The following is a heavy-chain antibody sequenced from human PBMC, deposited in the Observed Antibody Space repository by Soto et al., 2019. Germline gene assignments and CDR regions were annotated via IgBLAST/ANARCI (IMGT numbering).Heavy chain of an antibody. CDR3: ARYCSCTWCYGVGWFDP. CDR2: IIPILGTA. CDR1: RGTFSSYG. D-gene: IGHD2-2*01. J-gene: IGHJ5*02. Sequence: SVKVSCKASRGTFSSYGITWVRQAPGQGLEWMGGIIPILGTANYEQKFQGRVTITADESTSTAYMELSSLTSEDTAVYYCARYCSCTWCYGVGWFDPWGQGTLVTVSS. V-gene: IGHV1-69*13.